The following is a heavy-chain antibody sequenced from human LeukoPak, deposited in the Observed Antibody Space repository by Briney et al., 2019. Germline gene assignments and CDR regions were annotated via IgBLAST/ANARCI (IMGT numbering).Heavy chain of an antibody. V-gene: IGHV3-43*02. Sequence: GGSLRLSCAASGFTFDDYAMHWVRQAPGKGLEWVSLISGDGGSTYYADSVKGRFTISRDNSKNSLYLQMNSLRTEDTALYNCAKEGYGDNTMSYWGQGTLVTVSS. CDR3: AKEGYGDNTMSY. CDR1: GFTFDDYA. J-gene: IGHJ4*02. CDR2: ISGDGGST. D-gene: IGHD4/OR15-4a*01.